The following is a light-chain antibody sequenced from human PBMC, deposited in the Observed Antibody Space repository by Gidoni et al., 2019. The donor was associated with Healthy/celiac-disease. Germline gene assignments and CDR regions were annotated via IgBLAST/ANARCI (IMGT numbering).Light chain of an antibody. CDR2: AAS. CDR3: QQSYSTPRT. V-gene: IGKV1-39*01. Sequence: IQMTQSPSSLSASVRDRVTITCRASQSISSYLNWYQQKPGKATKLLIYAASSLQSGVPSRFSGSGSGTDFTLTSSSLQPEDFATYYCQQSYSTPRTFGQGTKVEIK. CDR1: QSISSY. J-gene: IGKJ1*01.